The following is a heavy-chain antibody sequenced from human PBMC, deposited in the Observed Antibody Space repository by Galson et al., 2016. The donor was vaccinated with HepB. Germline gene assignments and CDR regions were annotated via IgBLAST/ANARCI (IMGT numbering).Heavy chain of an antibody. J-gene: IGHJ4*02. D-gene: IGHD2-15*01. CDR2: IYYSGST. CDR1: GGSINSGGSY. CDR3: ARALVVVVTAAFDY. Sequence: TLSLTCTVSGGSINSGGSYWTWIRQHPGKGLEWIGYIYYSGSTFYNPSLKSRATMSIDTSKNQFSLKLSSATAADPAVYYCARALVVVVTAAFDYWGQGTLVTVSS. V-gene: IGHV4-31*03.